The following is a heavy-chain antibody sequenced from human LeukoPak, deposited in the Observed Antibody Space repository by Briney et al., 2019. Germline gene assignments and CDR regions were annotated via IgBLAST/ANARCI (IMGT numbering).Heavy chain of an antibody. J-gene: IGHJ4*02. CDR1: GFTFSSYE. D-gene: IGHD6-19*01. V-gene: IGHV3-53*04. Sequence: GGSLRLSCAASGFTFSSYEMSWVRQAPGKGLEWVSVIYSGGSTYYADSVKGRFTISRHNSKNTLYLQMNSLRAEDTAVYYCARDPGYSSGWSKYYFDYWGQGTLVTVSS. CDR3: ARDPGYSSGWSKYYFDY. CDR2: IYSGGST.